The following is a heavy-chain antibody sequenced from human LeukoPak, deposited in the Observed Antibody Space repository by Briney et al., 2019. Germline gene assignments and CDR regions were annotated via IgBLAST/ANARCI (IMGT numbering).Heavy chain of an antibody. J-gene: IGHJ4*02. V-gene: IGHV4-34*01. D-gene: IGHD3-10*01. CDR1: GGSFSGYY. CDR2: INHSGST. CDR3: ARLLLWFGELSFDY. Sequence: KPSETLSLTCAVYGGSFSGYYWSWIRQPPGKGLEWIGEINHSGSTNYNPSLKSRVTISADTSKNQFSLKLSSVTAADTAVYYCARLLLWFGELSFDYWGQGTLVTVSS.